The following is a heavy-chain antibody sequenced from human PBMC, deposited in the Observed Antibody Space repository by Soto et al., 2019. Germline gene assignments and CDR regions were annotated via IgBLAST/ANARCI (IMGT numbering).Heavy chain of an antibody. CDR1: GFTFRTYY. V-gene: IGHV3-21*01. D-gene: IGHD6-6*01. CDR3: ARQYPSSSRHFDH. J-gene: IGHJ4*02. Sequence: EVELVESGGGLVKPGGSLTLSCAASGFTFRTYYMIWVRQAPGKGLEWVSSISAGSSNIYYAPSVKGRFTISRDNAKNSLYLQINSLRAKDTAVYYCARQYPSSSRHFDHWGQGTLVTVSS. CDR2: ISAGSSNI.